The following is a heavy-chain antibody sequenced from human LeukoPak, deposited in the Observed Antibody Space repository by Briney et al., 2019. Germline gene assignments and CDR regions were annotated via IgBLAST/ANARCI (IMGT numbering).Heavy chain of an antibody. V-gene: IGHV1-18*01. CDR3: ATVGHSSGWSFVGAFDI. D-gene: IGHD6-19*01. Sequence: GASVKVSCKASGYTFTSYGISWVRQAPGQGLEWMGWISAYNGNTNYAQKLQGRVTMTTDTSTSTAYMELSSLRSEDTAVYYCATVGHSSGWSFVGAFDIWGQGTMVTVSS. J-gene: IGHJ3*02. CDR1: GYTFTSYG. CDR2: ISAYNGNT.